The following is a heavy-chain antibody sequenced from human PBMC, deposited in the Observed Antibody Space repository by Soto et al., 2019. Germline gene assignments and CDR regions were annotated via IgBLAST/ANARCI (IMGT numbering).Heavy chain of an antibody. Sequence: QVQLQESGPGLVKPSQTLSLTCTVSGGSISSGGYYWSWIRQHPGKGLEWIGYIYYSGSPYYNPSLKSRVTISVDTSKNQFSLQLSSVTAADTAVYYCARDRPYYYDSSGYYRNWFDPWGQGTLVTVSS. D-gene: IGHD3-22*01. CDR1: GGSISSGGYY. V-gene: IGHV4-31*03. CDR3: ARDRPYYYDSSGYYRNWFDP. J-gene: IGHJ5*02. CDR2: IYYSGSP.